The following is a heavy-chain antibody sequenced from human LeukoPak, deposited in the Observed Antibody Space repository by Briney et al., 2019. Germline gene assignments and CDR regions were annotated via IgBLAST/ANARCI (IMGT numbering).Heavy chain of an antibody. CDR3: ARGDPYDSSGYYSPPPDY. CDR2: INPNSGGT. D-gene: IGHD3-22*01. CDR1: GYTFTGNY. J-gene: IGHJ4*02. V-gene: IGHV1-2*02. Sequence: ASVKVSCKTSGYTFTGNYIHWVRQAPGQGLEWMGWINPNSGGTNYAQNFQGRVTMNRDTSITTAYMELSRLRSDDTAVYYCARGDPYDSSGYYSPPPDYWGQGTLVTVSS.